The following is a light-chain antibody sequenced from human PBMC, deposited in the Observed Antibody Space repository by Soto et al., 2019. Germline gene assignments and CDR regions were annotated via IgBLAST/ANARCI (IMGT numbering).Light chain of an antibody. CDR1: QSISSW. V-gene: IGKV1-5*03. Sequence: DIQMTQSPSTLSASVGDRVTITCRASQSISSWLAWYQQKPGKAPKLLIYKASSLESGVPSRFSGSGSGTEFTLTISSLQPDDFATYYCRQYNSWWTFGQGTKLEIK. CDR3: RQYNSWWT. J-gene: IGKJ2*02. CDR2: KAS.